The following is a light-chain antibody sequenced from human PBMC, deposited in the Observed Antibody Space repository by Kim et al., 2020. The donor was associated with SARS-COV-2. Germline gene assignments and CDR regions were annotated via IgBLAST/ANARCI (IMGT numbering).Light chain of an antibody. J-gene: IGLJ1*01. Sequence: RVTCPGTVMSSTIGDGYGVHWDPQLTRTAPKLLIYDNRNRPSGVPDRFSGSKSGTSASRAITGLQAEDEADYYCQCYDSSLSGWVFGTGTKVTVL. CDR3: QCYDSSLSGWV. CDR1: SSTIGDGYG. CDR2: DNR. V-gene: IGLV1-40*01.